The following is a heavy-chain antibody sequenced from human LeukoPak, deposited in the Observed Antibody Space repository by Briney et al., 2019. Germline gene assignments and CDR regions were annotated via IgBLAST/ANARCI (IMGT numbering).Heavy chain of an antibody. CDR2: ITPILGIA. D-gene: IGHD1-26*01. V-gene: IGHV1-69*04. CDR3: ARDRSPGANDY. J-gene: IGHJ4*02. Sequence: ASVKVSCKASGGTFSSYAISWVRQAPGQGLEWMGRITPILGIANYAQKFQGRVTITADKSTSTAYMELSSLRSEDTAVYYCARDRSPGANDYWGQGTLVTVSS. CDR1: GGTFSSYA.